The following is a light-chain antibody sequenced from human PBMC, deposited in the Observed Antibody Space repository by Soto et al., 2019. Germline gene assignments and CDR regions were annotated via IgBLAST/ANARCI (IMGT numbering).Light chain of an antibody. J-gene: IGKJ1*01. CDR1: QSLTSSY. CDR3: QQYDASLWT. CDR2: GAS. Sequence: EIVLTQSTGTLSLSPGERATLSCRASQSLTSSYLAWYQQKPGQSPRLLIYGASRRATGIPDRFSGSGSGTDFTLTISRLEPEDFAVYYCQQYDASLWTFGQGTKVEIK. V-gene: IGKV3-20*01.